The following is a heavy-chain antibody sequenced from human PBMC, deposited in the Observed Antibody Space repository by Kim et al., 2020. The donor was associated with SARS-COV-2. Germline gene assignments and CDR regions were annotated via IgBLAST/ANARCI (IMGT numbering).Heavy chain of an antibody. J-gene: IGHJ6*02. V-gene: IGHV6-1*01. Sequence: SQTLSLTCAISGDNVSSNGAAWNWIRQSPSRGLEWLGRTYYRSKWSNDYAVSVKSRISINSDTSKNQFSLQLNSVTPEDTAVYYCARQQGRTAGRNYYYYGLDVWGQGTAVTVSS. D-gene: IGHD6-6*01. CDR3: ARQQGRTAGRNYYYYGLDV. CDR2: TYYRSKWSN. CDR1: GDNVSSNGAA.